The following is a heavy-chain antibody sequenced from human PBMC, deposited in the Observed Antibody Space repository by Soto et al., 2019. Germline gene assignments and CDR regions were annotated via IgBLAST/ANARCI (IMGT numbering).Heavy chain of an antibody. J-gene: IGHJ4*01. CDR2: IVVGSGNT. CDR1: GFTFSSYA. CDR3: AADRHGSSTRGDPYNFDD. Sequence: ASVMVSCKASGFTFSSYAVKWVRQARGQRLEWIGWIVVGSGNTNYAQKFQERVTITRDMSTSTAYMELSSLRSEDTAVYYCAADRHGSSTRGDPYNFDDWG. V-gene: IGHV1-58*01. D-gene: IGHD2-2*01.